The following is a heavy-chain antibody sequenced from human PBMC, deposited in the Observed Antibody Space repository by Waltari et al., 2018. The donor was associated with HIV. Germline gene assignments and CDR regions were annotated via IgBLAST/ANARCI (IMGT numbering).Heavy chain of an antibody. V-gene: IGHV3-21*02. CDR3: VRDDPGYEPIDY. D-gene: IGHD2-2*01. Sequence: VRLMESGGGLVEPGGSLTISCAASGFPFTQYTMNWIRHIPGKGLEWLASISRDNRESYFIDSIKGRFTISRDNAANSVFRHMDRLRVDDTARYFCVRDDPGYEPIDYWGRGTLVTVSS. CDR2: ISRDNRES. CDR1: GFPFTQYT. J-gene: IGHJ4*02.